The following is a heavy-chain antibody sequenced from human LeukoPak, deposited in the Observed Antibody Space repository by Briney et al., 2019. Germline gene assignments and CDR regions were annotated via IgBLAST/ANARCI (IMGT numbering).Heavy chain of an antibody. CDR2: IRYDGSNK. D-gene: IGHD4-23*01. CDR3: AKVKSCGDYGGFYMDV. J-gene: IGHJ6*03. V-gene: IGHV3-30*02. Sequence: PGGSLRLSCAASGFTFSSYGMHWVRQAPGKGLEWVAFIRYDGSNKYYADSVKGRFTISRDNSKNTLYLQMNSLRAEDTAVYYCAKVKSCGDYGGFYMDVWGKGTTVTVSS. CDR1: GFTFSSYG.